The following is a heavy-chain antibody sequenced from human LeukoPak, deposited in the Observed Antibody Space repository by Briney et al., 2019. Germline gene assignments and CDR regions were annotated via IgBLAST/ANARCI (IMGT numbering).Heavy chain of an antibody. CDR1: GDSITSDHY. J-gene: IGHJ3*02. D-gene: IGHD3-10*01. CDR3: ARGALWFGELGDAFDI. V-gene: IGHV4-30-4*08. Sequence: SQTLSLTCTVSGDSITSDHYWTWIRQPPGKGLEWISYIYHSGNTYYNPSLRSRVTMSVATSKNQFSLELKSVTAADTAVYYCARGALWFGELGDAFDIWGQGTMVTVSS. CDR2: IYHSGNT.